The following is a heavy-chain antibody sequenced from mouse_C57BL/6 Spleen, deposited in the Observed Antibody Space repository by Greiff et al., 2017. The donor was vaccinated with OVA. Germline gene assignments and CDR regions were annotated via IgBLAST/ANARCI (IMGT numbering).Heavy chain of an antibody. D-gene: IGHD2-3*01. Sequence: DVKLVESGGDLVKPGGSLKLSCAASGFTFSSYGMSWVRQTPDKRLEWVATISSGGSYTYYPDSVKGRFTISRDNAKNTLYLQMSSLKSEDTAMYYCASDGYYVFDYWGQGTTLTVSS. CDR2: ISSGGSYT. CDR3: ASDGYYVFDY. V-gene: IGHV5-6*02. J-gene: IGHJ2*01. CDR1: GFTFSSYG.